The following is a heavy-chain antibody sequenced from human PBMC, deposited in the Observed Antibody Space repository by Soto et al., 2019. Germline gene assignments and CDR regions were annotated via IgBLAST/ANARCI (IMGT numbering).Heavy chain of an antibody. J-gene: IGHJ6*02. V-gene: IGHV5-10-1*01. CDR1: GYSFTSYW. CDR3: ARVTIVVVPAAYYYGMDV. D-gene: IGHD2-2*01. CDR2: IDPSDSYT. Sequence: PGESLKISCKGSGYSFTSYWISWVRQMPGKGLEWMGRIDPSDSYTNYSPSFQGHVTISTDKSISTAYLQWSSLKASDTAMYYCARVTIVVVPAAYYYGMDVWGQGTTVTVS.